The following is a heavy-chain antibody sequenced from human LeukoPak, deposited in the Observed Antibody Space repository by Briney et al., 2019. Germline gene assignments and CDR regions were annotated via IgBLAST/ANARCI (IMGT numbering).Heavy chain of an antibody. CDR1: GFTFSSYA. V-gene: IGHV3-30*04. CDR2: ISYDGSNK. J-gene: IGHJ4*02. Sequence: SGRSLRLSCAASGFTFSSYAMHWVRQAPGKGLEWVAVISYDGSNKYYADSVKGRFTISRDNSKNTLYLQMNSLRAEDTAVYYCARETSSTSCLHYWGQGTLVTVSS. CDR3: ARETSSTSCLHY. D-gene: IGHD2-2*01.